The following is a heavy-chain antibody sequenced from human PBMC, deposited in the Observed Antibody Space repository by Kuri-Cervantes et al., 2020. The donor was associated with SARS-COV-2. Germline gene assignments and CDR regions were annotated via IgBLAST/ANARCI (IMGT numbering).Heavy chain of an antibody. Sequence: GESLKISCTASGFTFGDYAMSWVRQAPGKGLEWVGFIRSKAYGGTTEYAASVKGRFTISRDDSKSIAYLQMNSLRAEDTAVYYCAKLGFVVVVAASLNYYYYYMDVWGKGTTVTVSS. CDR1: GFTFGDYA. CDR3: AKLGFVVVVAASLNYYYYYMDV. J-gene: IGHJ6*03. D-gene: IGHD2-15*01. CDR2: IRSKAYGGTT. V-gene: IGHV3-49*04.